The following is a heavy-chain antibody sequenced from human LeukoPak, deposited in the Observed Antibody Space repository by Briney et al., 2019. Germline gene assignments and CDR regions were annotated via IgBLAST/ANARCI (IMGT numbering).Heavy chain of an antibody. CDR2: ISSSSSYI. CDR3: ARGGGYSGYGLPDAFDI. V-gene: IGHV3-21*01. J-gene: IGHJ3*02. Sequence: GGSLRLSCASSGLTHSSYSTNWVSHASGKGLEWVSSISSSSSYIYYADSVKGRFTISRDNAKNSLYLQMNSLRAEDTAVYYCARGGGYSGYGLPDAFDIWGQGTMVTVSS. D-gene: IGHD5-12*01. CDR1: GLTHSSYS.